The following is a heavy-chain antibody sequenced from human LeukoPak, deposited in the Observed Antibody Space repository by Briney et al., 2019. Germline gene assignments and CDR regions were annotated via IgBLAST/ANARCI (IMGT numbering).Heavy chain of an antibody. CDR1: GYTFTGYY. Sequence: ASVKVSCKAFGYTFTGYYMHWVRQAPGQGLEWMGWINPNSGGTNYAQKFQGGVTMTRDTSISTAYMELSRLRSDDTAVYYCARDPTPTQAYVWGSANWFDPWGQGTLVTVSS. CDR2: INPNSGGT. CDR3: ARDPTPTQAYVWGSANWFDP. J-gene: IGHJ5*02. V-gene: IGHV1-2*02. D-gene: IGHD3-16*01.